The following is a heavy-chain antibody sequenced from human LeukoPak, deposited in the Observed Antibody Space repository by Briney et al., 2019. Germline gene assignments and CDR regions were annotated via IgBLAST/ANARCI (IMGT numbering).Heavy chain of an antibody. CDR1: GYTFTGYY. V-gene: IGHV1-2*02. J-gene: IGHJ4*02. D-gene: IGHD2-15*01. CDR2: INPNSGGT. Sequence: ASVKVSCKASGYTFTGYYMHWARQAPGQGLEWMGWINPNSGGTNYAQKFQGRVTMTRDTSISTAYMELSRLRSDDTAVYYCARDSGAASTSLNKNFDYWGQGTLVTVSS. CDR3: ARDSGAASTSLNKNFDY.